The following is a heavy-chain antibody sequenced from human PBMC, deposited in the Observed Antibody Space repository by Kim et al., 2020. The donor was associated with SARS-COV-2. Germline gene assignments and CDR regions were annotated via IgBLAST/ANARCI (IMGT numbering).Heavy chain of an antibody. Sequence: GGSLRLSCAASGFTFSRYGMTWVRQAPGKGLEWVSAISGNGESTHYADSVKGRFTVSRDNSKNTVYLQMNSLRAEDTAVYYCTVDIYYYEMSGYSRWGYGGQGTRVTVSS. CDR3: TVDIYYYEMSGYSRWGY. J-gene: IGHJ4*02. CDR1: GFTFSRYG. D-gene: IGHD3-22*01. V-gene: IGHV3-23*01. CDR2: ISGNGEST.